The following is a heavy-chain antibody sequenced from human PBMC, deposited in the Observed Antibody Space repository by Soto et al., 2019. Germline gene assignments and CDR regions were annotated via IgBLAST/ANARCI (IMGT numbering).Heavy chain of an antibody. CDR2: LSGSGGST. D-gene: IGHD6-6*01. V-gene: IGHV3-23*01. CDR3: AKKHNSSSPRRQSDY. J-gene: IGHJ4*02. CDR1: GFTFSNYA. Sequence: EVELLESGGGLVQPGGSLRLSCAASGFTFSNYAMSWVRQAPGKRLEWVSALSGSGGSTFYADSVRGRFTISRDNSKNTLYLQMNSLRAEDTAVYFCAKKHNSSSPRRQSDYWGQGTLVTVSS.